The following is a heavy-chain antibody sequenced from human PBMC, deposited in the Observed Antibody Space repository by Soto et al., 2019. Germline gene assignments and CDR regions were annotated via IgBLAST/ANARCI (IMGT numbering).Heavy chain of an antibody. CDR2: IYPGDSDT. CDR1: GYSFTSYW. D-gene: IGHD3-22*01. Sequence: GESLKISCKGSGYSFTSYWIGWVRQMPGKGLEWMGIIYPGDSDTRYSPSFQGQVTISADKSISTAYLQWSSLKASDTAMYYCARPRASYDSSGWADAFDIWGQGKMVTVSS. V-gene: IGHV5-51*01. J-gene: IGHJ3*02. CDR3: ARPRASYDSSGWADAFDI.